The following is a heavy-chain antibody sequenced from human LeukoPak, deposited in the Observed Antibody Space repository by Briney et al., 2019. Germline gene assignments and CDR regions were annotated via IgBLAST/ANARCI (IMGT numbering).Heavy chain of an antibody. CDR1: DYY. Sequence: DYYWSWIRQPPGKGLEWIGEINHSGSTNYNPSLKSQISISVETSKNEFSLKLSSVTAADTAVYYCARGRSVCSGGSCYSAEYFQHWGQGTLVTVSS. CDR2: INHSGST. CDR3: ARGRSVCSGGSCYSAEYFQH. V-gene: IGHV4-34*01. D-gene: IGHD2-15*01. J-gene: IGHJ1*01.